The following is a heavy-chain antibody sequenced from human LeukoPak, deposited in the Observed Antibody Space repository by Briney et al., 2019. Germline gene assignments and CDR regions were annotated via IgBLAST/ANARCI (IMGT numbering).Heavy chain of an antibody. Sequence: GASVNVSCKASGYTFSGFYFNWVRQAPGQGLEWMGWINPKNGGTHYAQDFLGRVTMTRDTSISTAYMELSRLTSDDTAVYYCARDGRLRNGYDNFYIWGQGTLVTVSS. CDR1: GYTFSGFY. CDR3: ARDGRLRNGYDNFYI. V-gene: IGHV1-2*02. CDR2: INPKNGGT. D-gene: IGHD5-18*01. J-gene: IGHJ4*02.